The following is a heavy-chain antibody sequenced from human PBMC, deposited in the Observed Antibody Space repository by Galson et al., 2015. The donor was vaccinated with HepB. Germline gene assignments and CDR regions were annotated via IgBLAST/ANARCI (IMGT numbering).Heavy chain of an antibody. CDR1: GYSFSNYG. CDR3: ARAPRIAFGELMQPLTS. D-gene: IGHD3-10*01. Sequence: SCKASGYSFSNYGLSWIRQAPGPGLEWMGWFSGYDGSTNYAQKFQGRVTMTADASTGTAYLELRNLRSDDTAVYYCARAPRIAFGELMQPLTSWGPGTLVTVSS. V-gene: IGHV1-18*01. J-gene: IGHJ5*02. CDR2: FSGYDGST.